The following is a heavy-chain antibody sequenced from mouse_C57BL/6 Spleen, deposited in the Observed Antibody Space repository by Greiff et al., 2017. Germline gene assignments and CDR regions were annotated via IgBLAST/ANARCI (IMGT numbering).Heavy chain of an antibody. J-gene: IGHJ2*01. Sequence: EVQLQESGPELVKPGASVKISCKASGYTFTDYYMNWVKQSHGKSLEWIGDINPNNGGTSYNQKFKGKATLTVDKSSSTAYMELRSLTSEDSAVYYCARGRRAFDYWGQGTTLTVSS. V-gene: IGHV1-26*01. CDR3: ARGRRAFDY. CDR2: INPNNGGT. CDR1: GYTFTDYY.